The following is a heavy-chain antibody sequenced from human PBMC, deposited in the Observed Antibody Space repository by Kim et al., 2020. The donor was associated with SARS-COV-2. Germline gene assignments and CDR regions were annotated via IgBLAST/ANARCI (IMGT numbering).Heavy chain of an antibody. J-gene: IGHJ4*02. V-gene: IGHV3-7*01. CDR3: TRERVTEKSHFDH. CDR1: GFTFSGFW. Sequence: GGSLRLSCAASGFTFSGFWMSWVRQAPGKGLEWVANIKEDGTETYYLDSVEGRFTISRDNAKNSLYLQMNSLRAEDTAVYYCTRERVTEKSHFDHWGQGTLVTVSS. CDR2: IKEDGTET. D-gene: IGHD2-21*02.